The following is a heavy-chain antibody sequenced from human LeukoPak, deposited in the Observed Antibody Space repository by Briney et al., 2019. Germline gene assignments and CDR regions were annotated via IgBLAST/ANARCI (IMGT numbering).Heavy chain of an antibody. Sequence: SETLSLTCAVSGGSFSGYYWTWIRQPPGKGLEWIGEINHSGSANYNPSLKSRVTISLDTSKNQFSLKLSSVTAADTAVYYCARDWGLQGPFDYWGQGTLVTVSS. CDR2: INHSGSA. V-gene: IGHV4-34*01. CDR1: GGSFSGYY. D-gene: IGHD5-24*01. CDR3: ARDWGLQGPFDY. J-gene: IGHJ4*02.